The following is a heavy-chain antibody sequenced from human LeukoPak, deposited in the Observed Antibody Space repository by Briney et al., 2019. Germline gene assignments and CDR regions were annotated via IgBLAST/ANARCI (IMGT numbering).Heavy chain of an antibody. V-gene: IGHV3-23*01. CDR3: AKDRAYYYDSSGYYFDY. Sequence: GGSLGLSCAASGFTFSSYAITWVRQAPGKGLEWVSGISGSGGSTYYADSVKGRFTISRDNSKNTLYLQMNSLRAEDTAVYYCAKDRAYYYDSSGYYFDYWGQGTLVTVSS. J-gene: IGHJ4*02. CDR1: GFTFSSYA. D-gene: IGHD3-22*01. CDR2: ISGSGGST.